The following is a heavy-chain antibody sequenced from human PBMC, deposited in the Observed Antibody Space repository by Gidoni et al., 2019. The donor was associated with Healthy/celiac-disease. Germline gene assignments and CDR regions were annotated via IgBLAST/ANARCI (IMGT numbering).Heavy chain of an antibody. Sequence: QVQLVQSGAEVKKPGSSVKISCKASGGTFSSYTLSWVRQARGQGLEWMGRIILTFGIANYALKVQGRVTITEDKSTSKAYMERSSRRSEATAVYYCARDERVGSYRFDYWGQGTLVTVSS. V-gene: IGHV1-69*02. CDR2: IILTFGIA. CDR1: GGTFSSYT. J-gene: IGHJ4*02. CDR3: ARDERVGSYRFDY. D-gene: IGHD1-26*01.